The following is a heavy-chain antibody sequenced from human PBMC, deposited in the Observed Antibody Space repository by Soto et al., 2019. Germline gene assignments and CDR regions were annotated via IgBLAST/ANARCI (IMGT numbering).Heavy chain of an antibody. CDR1: GGTFSSNA. J-gene: IGHJ6*02. CDR2: IIPIFGTA. V-gene: IGHV1-69*13. D-gene: IGHD3-10*01. Sequence: GASVKVSCKASGGTFSSNAISWVRRAPGQGLEWMGGIIPIFGTANYAQKFQGRVTITADESTGTAYMELSSLRSEDTAVYYCARDKAGRRFGELLGGMDVWGQGTTVTVSS. CDR3: ARDKAGRRFGELLGGMDV.